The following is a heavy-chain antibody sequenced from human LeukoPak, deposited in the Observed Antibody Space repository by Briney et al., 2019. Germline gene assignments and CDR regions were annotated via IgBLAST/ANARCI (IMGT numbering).Heavy chain of an antibody. D-gene: IGHD3-3*01. J-gene: IGHJ6*03. CDR3: AREVVTISGADMKNYMDV. Sequence: SETLSLTCTVSAGYITSYFWSWLRQPAGKEMEWIGRIYSTGSTNYNPSLKSRVTMSVDKSTNQFSLKLSSVTAADTAVYYCAREVVTISGADMKNYMDVWGAGTTVTASS. CDR2: IYSTGST. V-gene: IGHV4-4*07. CDR1: AGYITSYF.